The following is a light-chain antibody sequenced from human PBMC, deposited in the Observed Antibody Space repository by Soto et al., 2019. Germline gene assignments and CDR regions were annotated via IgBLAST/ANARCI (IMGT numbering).Light chain of an antibody. CDR2: AAS. Sequence: AIRMTQSPSSLSASTGYRVTITCRASPGISRYLAWYQQKPGQAPKLLSYAASTLQSGVSSRFSGSGSGTDFTLTISCLQSEDVATYYCQQYYSYPPTFGGGTKVEIK. CDR1: PGISRY. J-gene: IGKJ4*01. CDR3: QQYYSYPPT. V-gene: IGKV1-8*01.